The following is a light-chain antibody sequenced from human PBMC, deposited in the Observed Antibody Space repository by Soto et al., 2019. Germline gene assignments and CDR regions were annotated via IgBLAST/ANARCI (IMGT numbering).Light chain of an antibody. CDR3: QPRHSTPPT. V-gene: IGKV1-5*03. J-gene: IGKJ1*01. CDR2: KAS. Sequence: RMTQYTSTLSGSVGDRVTITCRASQTISSWLAWYQQKPGKAPKLLIYKASTLKSGVPSRFSGSGSGTDFTLTISSLQPEDFATYYCQPRHSTPPTFGQATNV. CDR1: QTISSW.